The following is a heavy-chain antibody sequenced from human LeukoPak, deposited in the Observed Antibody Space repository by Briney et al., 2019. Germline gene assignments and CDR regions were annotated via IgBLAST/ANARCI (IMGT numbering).Heavy chain of an antibody. CDR2: ILYNGST. D-gene: IGHD3-10*01. CDR1: GVSVSSGIYY. Sequence: SETLSLTCTVSGVSVSSGIYYWSWIRQPPGEGLEWIGHILYNGSTDYNPSLKSRVTISVDTSKNQFSLKLGSVTAADTAVYYCARGATMFWGPLNWFDPWGQGTLVTVSS. J-gene: IGHJ5*02. CDR3: ARGATMFWGPLNWFDP. V-gene: IGHV4-61*01.